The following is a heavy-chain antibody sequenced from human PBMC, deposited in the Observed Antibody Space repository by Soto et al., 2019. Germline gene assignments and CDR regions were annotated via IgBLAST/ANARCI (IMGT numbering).Heavy chain of an antibody. CDR1: ELTFSNYA. CDR3: AKCVKLPTDYFDF. J-gene: IGHJ4*02. Sequence: PGGSLRLSCAASELTFSNYAMSWVRQAPGKGLEWVSSISDNGGTTYYADSVKGRFTISRDNSKNTLYLQMNGLRAEDTAVYYCAKCVKLPTDYFDFWGQGTLVTVSS. CDR2: ISDNGGTT. V-gene: IGHV3-23*01. D-gene: IGHD2-15*01.